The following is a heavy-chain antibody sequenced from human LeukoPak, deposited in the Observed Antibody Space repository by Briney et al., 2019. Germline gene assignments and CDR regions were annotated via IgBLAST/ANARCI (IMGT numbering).Heavy chain of an antibody. J-gene: IGHJ4*02. CDR2: IYSGGTT. D-gene: IGHD4-17*01. Sequence: HPGGSLGLSCVVSGLTVSSNYMSWVRQAPGKGLEWVSVIYSGGTTNYADSVKGRFIVYRDNSKNTLYLQMNSLRAEDTAVYYCASKLTTGYWGQGTLVTVSS. CDR1: GLTVSSNY. V-gene: IGHV3-66*01. CDR3: ASKLTTGY.